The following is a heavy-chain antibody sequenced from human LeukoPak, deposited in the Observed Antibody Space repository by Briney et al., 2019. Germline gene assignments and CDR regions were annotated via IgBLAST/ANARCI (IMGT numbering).Heavy chain of an antibody. CDR1: GYTFTTHF. J-gene: IGHJ4*02. Sequence: GASVKVSCKASGYTFTTHFIHWVRQAPGQRLQWMGMINASGGSALHAQKFQGRVTMTSDTATSTVYMELRSLRSEDTALYFCARERGELHRELDSWGQGTLVTVSS. V-gene: IGHV1-46*01. CDR2: INASGGSA. CDR3: ARERGELHRELDS. D-gene: IGHD1-26*01.